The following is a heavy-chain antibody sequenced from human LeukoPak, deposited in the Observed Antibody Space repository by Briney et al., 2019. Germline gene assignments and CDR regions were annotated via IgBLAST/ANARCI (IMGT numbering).Heavy chain of an antibody. Sequence: GGSLRLSCAASGFTFSSYAMSWVRQAPGKGLEWVSAISGSGGSTYYADSVKGRFTISRDNSKNTLYPQMNSLRAEDTAVYYCAKGYYDFWSGYFNYFDYWGQGTLVTVSS. V-gene: IGHV3-23*01. CDR1: GFTFSSYA. D-gene: IGHD3-3*01. CDR2: ISGSGGST. J-gene: IGHJ4*02. CDR3: AKGYYDFWSGYFNYFDY.